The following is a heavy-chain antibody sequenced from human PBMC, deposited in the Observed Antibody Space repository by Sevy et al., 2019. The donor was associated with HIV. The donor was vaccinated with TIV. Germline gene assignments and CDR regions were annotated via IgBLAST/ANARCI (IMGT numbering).Heavy chain of an antibody. V-gene: IGHV3-15*01. CDR1: GFTFNNAW. Sequence: GGSLRLSCAVSGFTFNNAWMNWVRQAPGTGLQWVGLIKSKIDGETTDYAAPVKGSFTISRVDSKNTLFLQMNSLKIEDTAEYYCATAPGYYDSAPFDYWGPGTLVTVSS. D-gene: IGHD3-22*01. J-gene: IGHJ4*02. CDR2: IKSKIDGETT. CDR3: ATAPGYYDSAPFDY.